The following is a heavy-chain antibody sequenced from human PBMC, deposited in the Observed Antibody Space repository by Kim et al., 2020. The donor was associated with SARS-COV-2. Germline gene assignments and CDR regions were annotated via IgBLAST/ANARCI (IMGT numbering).Heavy chain of an antibody. V-gene: IGHV3-30*04. CDR2: ISYDGSNK. CDR3: ARDNDYGENPLDY. CDR1: GFTFSSYA. J-gene: IGHJ4*02. Sequence: GGSLRLSCAASGFTFSSYAMHWVRQAPGKGLEWVAVISYDGSNKYYADSVKGRFTISRDNSKNTLYLQMNSLRAEDTAVYYCARDNDYGENPLDYWGQGTLVTVSS. D-gene: IGHD4-17*01.